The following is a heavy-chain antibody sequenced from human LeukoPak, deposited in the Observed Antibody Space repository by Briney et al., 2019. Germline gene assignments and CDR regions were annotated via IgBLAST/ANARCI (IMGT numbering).Heavy chain of an antibody. D-gene: IGHD5-12*01. J-gene: IGHJ4*02. V-gene: IGHV1-2*04. CDR1: GYTFTGYY. CDR3: ARDFMRLIVATIRGFDY. CDR2: INPNSGGT. Sequence: ASVKVSCKASGYTFTGYYMHWVRQAPGQGLEWMGWINPNSGGTNYAQKFQGWVTMTRDTSISTAYMELSRLRSDDTAVYYCARDFMRLIVATIRGFDYWGQGTLVTVSS.